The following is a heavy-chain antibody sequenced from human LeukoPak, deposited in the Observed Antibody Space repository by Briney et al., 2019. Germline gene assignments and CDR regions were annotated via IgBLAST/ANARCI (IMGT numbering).Heavy chain of an antibody. Sequence: SVKVSCKASGYTFTSYDINWVRQAPGQGLEWMGGIIPIFGTANYAQKFQGRVTITTDESTSTAYMELSSLRSEDTAVYYCARSYCSSTSCYAQDPWGQGTLVTVSS. V-gene: IGHV1-69*05. CDR2: IIPIFGTA. CDR3: ARSYCSSTSCYAQDP. D-gene: IGHD2-2*01. CDR1: GYTFTSYD. J-gene: IGHJ5*02.